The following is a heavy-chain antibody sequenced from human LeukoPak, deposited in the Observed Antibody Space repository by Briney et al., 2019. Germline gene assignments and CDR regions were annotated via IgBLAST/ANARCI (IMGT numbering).Heavy chain of an antibody. CDR1: GFTFSRLL. CDR2: ISNDGRTT. Sequence: PGGSLRLSCAASGFTFSRLLMHWVRQAPGKGLVWVSLISNDGRTTRYADSVKGRFTISRDNAKNTLYLEMNSLRAEDTAVYYCARDLAGSIDYWGQGTLVTVSS. D-gene: IGHD6-19*01. J-gene: IGHJ4*02. V-gene: IGHV3-74*01. CDR3: ARDLAGSIDY.